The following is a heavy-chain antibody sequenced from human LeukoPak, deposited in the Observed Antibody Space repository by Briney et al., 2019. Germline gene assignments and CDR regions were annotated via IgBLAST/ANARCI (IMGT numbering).Heavy chain of an antibody. D-gene: IGHD2-2*01. CDR3: ARHPEPGYCSSTSCHESYFDY. V-gene: IGHV3-23*01. CDR1: GFTFSSCA. Sequence: GGSLRLSCAAAGFTFSSCAMSWVRQAPGKGLEWVSAISGSGGRPYYADSVKGRFTISRDNSKNTLYLQMNSLRAEDTAVYYCARHPEPGYCSSTSCHESYFDYWGQGTLVTVSS. CDR2: ISGSGGRP. J-gene: IGHJ4*02.